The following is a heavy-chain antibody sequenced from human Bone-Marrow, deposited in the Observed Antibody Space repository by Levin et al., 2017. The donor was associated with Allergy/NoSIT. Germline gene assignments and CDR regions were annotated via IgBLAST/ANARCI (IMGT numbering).Heavy chain of an antibody. D-gene: IGHD3-16*01. CDR2: TSGGGGNT. CDR1: GFTFSNYA. Sequence: GGSLRLSCAASGFTFSNYAMSWVRQAPGKGLEWVSATSGGGGNTYYADSVRGRFTISRDNSKNTLYLQMNSLRAEDTAVYYCAKDRGTWVGFDYWGQGTLVTVSS. V-gene: IGHV3-23*01. J-gene: IGHJ4*02. CDR3: AKDRGTWVGFDY.